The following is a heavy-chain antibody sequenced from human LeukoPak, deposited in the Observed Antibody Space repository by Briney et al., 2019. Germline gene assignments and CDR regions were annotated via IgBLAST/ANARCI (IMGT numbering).Heavy chain of an antibody. J-gene: IGHJ4*02. Sequence: SETLALTCTGSGGSISSYYWSWIRQPPGKGLEWIGYIYYRVTCDYNPSLKSRVTMSVDMSTRQISLKLSSVTAADTAVYYCARAVGGDGSGSLWGPGTLVTVSS. V-gene: IGHV4-59*01. D-gene: IGHD3-10*01. CDR1: GGSISSYY. CDR2: IYYRVTC. CDR3: ARAVGGDGSGSL.